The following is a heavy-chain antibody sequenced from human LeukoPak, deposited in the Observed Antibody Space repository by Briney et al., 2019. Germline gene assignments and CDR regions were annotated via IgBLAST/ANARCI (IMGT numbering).Heavy chain of an antibody. V-gene: IGHV3-48*02. CDR2: ISSSSSTI. CDR1: GFTFSSYS. Sequence: GGSLRLSCAASGFTFSSYSMNWVRQAPGKGLEWLSYISSSSSTIYYADSVKGRFTISRDNAQNSLYLQMNSLRDEDTAVYYCAKDRGYCTGGNCYWGNYFDYWGQGTLVTVSS. D-gene: IGHD2-15*01. J-gene: IGHJ4*02. CDR3: AKDRGYCTGGNCYWGNYFDY.